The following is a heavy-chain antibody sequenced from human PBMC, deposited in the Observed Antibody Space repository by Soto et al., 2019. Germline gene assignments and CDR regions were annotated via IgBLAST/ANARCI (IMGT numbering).Heavy chain of an antibody. D-gene: IGHD6-13*01. CDR1: GGSISSYY. J-gene: IGHJ2*01. Sequence: QVQLQESGPGLVKPSETLSLTCTVSGGSISSYYWSWIRQPPGKGLEWIGYIYYSGSTNYNPSLKSRVTISVDTSKNQFSLKLSSVTAADTAVYYCARLTPPGSSSWCPAWYFDLWGRGTLVTVSS. CDR2: IYYSGST. V-gene: IGHV4-59*08. CDR3: ARLTPPGSSSWCPAWYFDL.